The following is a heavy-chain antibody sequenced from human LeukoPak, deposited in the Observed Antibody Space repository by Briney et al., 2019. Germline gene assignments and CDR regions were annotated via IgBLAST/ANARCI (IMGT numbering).Heavy chain of an antibody. CDR3: ARNDGSGWYPLDY. Sequence: GGSLRLSCVASGFTFSSYWMGWVRQAPGKGLEWVANIKQDGSEKYYVDSVKGRFTISRDNAKNSLYLQMNSLRAEDTAVYYCARNDGSGWYPLDYWGQGTLVTVSS. J-gene: IGHJ4*02. CDR2: IKQDGSEK. D-gene: IGHD6-19*01. CDR1: GFTFSSYW. V-gene: IGHV3-7*01.